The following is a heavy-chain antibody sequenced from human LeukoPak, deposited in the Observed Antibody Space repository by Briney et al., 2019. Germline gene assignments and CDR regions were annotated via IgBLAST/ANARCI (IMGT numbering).Heavy chain of an antibody. CDR3: AKETIYCSGGSCYHDAFDI. D-gene: IGHD2-15*01. J-gene: IGHJ3*02. CDR2: ISWNSVSI. CDR1: GFTFDDYA. V-gene: IGHV3-9*03. Sequence: QTGGSLRLSCAASGFTFDDYAMHWVRQAPGKGLEWVSGISWNSVSIDYADSVKGRFTISRDNAKNSLYLQMNSLRPEDMALYYCAKETIYCSGGSCYHDAFDIWGQGTMVTVSS.